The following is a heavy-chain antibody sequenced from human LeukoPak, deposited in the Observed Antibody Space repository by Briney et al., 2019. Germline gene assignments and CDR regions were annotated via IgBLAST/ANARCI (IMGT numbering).Heavy chain of an antibody. CDR2: IYYSGST. V-gene: IGHV4-31*03. J-gene: IGHJ4*02. D-gene: IGHD3-3*01. Sequence: SQTLSLTCTVSGGSISSGDYYWTWIRQHPGKGLECIGYIYYSGSTVYNPSLKSRVAISVDTSKNQFSLKLSSVTAADTAVYYCARHGFLEWLSFFDYWGQGTLVTVSS. CDR3: ARHGFLEWLSFFDY. CDR1: GGSISSGDYY.